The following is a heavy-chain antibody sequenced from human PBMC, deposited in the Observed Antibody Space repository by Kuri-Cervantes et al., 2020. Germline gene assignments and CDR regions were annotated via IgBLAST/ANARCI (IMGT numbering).Heavy chain of an antibody. CDR3: ARDKGIYDPSGVRGYYFDY. Sequence: LSLTCAASGFTFSSYSMNWVRQAPGKGLEWVSYISSSSSTIYYADSVKGRFTISRDNAKNSLYLQMNSLRAEDTAVYYCARDKGIYDPSGVRGYYFDYWGQGTLVTVSS. CDR1: GFTFSSYS. D-gene: IGHD3-22*01. V-gene: IGHV3-48*01. CDR2: ISSSSSTI. J-gene: IGHJ4*02.